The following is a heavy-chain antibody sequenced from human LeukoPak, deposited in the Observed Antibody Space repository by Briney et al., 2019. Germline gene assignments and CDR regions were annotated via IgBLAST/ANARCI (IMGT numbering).Heavy chain of an antibody. CDR2: ISAYNGNT. CDR3: ARIFLSVVAPKRWFDP. CDR1: GYTFTSYG. D-gene: IGHD4-23*01. Sequence: GASVKVSCKASGYTFTSYGISWVRQASGQGLEWMGWISAYNGNTNYAQKLQGRVTMTTDTSTSTAYMELRSLRSDDTAVYYCARIFLSVVAPKRWFDPWGQGTLVTVSS. J-gene: IGHJ5*02. V-gene: IGHV1-18*01.